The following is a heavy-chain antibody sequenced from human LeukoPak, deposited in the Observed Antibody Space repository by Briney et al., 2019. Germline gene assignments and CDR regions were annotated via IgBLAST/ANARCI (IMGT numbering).Heavy chain of an antibody. V-gene: IGHV3-11*06. CDR1: GFTFSDYY. CDR3: ARGQADFDY. Sequence: PGGSLRLSCAASGFTFSDYYMTRIRQAPGKGLEWVSYISSSSNYTNYADSVKGRFTISRDNAKNTLYLQMNSLRAEDTAVYHCARGQADFDYWGQGTLVTVSS. CDR2: ISSSSNYT. J-gene: IGHJ4*02.